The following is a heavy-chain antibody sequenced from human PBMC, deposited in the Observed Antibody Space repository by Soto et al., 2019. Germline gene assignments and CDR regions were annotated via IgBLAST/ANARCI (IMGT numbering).Heavy chain of an antibody. V-gene: IGHV3-30*18. CDR3: AKRCTNYVRCGVDA. J-gene: IGHJ6*02. CDR1: GITFSDFG. Sequence: QVRLVESGGAVVQPGGSLRLSCEVSGITFSDFGFHWVRQAPGKGLDGVAVISSGGNEIYYVDSVKGRFTISRDNSINTLFLQMNDLTTEDTAVYFCAKRCTNYVRCGVDACGQGTTVTVTS. D-gene: IGHD2-8*01. CDR2: ISSGGNEI.